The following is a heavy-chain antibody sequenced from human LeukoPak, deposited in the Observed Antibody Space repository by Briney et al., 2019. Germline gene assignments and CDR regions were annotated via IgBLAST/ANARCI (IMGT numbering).Heavy chain of an antibody. CDR3: ARVFQDYYDSSGYYGMDV. CDR2: ISAYNGNT. Sequence: ASVKVSCKASGYTFTSYGISWVRQAPGQGLEWMGWISAYNGNTNYAQKLQGRVTMTTDTSTSTAYMELRSLRSDDTAVYYCARVFQDYYDSSGYYGMDVWGQGTTVTVSS. V-gene: IGHV1-18*01. D-gene: IGHD3-22*01. J-gene: IGHJ6*02. CDR1: GYTFTSYG.